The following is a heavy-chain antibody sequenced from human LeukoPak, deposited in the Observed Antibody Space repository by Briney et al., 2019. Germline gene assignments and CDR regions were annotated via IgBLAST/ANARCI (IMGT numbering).Heavy chain of an antibody. V-gene: IGHV3-30*18. D-gene: IGHD2-15*01. Sequence: GRSLRLSCAASGFTFSSYGMHWVRQAPGKGLEWVAVISYDGSNKYYADSVKGRFTISRDNSKNTLYLQMNSLRAEDTAVYYCAKEGPPSEKGLVAYYFDYWGQGPLVTVSS. J-gene: IGHJ4*02. CDR2: ISYDGSNK. CDR3: AKEGPPSEKGLVAYYFDY. CDR1: GFTFSSYG.